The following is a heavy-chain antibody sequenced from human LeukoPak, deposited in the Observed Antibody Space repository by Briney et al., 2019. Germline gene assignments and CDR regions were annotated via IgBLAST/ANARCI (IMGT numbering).Heavy chain of an antibody. J-gene: IGHJ5*02. CDR1: GFTFSGYG. CDR2: IAYDGSRK. CDR3: TRYDSSRFDP. Sequence: SGGSLRLSCAGSGFTFSGYGMHWVRQAPGKGLEGVTGIAYDGSRKHYADSVKGRFTISRDNSRNTMDLQMNSLRVEDTAVYHCTRYDSSRFDPWGQGTLVIVSS. D-gene: IGHD3-3*01. V-gene: IGHV3-30*03.